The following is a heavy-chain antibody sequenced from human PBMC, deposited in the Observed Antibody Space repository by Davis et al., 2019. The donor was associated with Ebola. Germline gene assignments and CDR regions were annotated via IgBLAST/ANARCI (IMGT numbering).Heavy chain of an antibody. V-gene: IGHV3-7*01. D-gene: IGHD6-19*01. CDR2: MKEDGSDE. J-gene: IGHJ5*02. CDR1: GFSFSGYT. CDR3: ASHYSSGWYYWFDP. Sequence: PGGSLRLSCEASGFSFSGYTMTWVRQAPGKGLEWVAKMKEDGSDEHYVDSVKGRFTISRDNAKNSLYLQMNSLRDEDTAVYYCASHYSSGWYYWFDPWGQGTLVTVSS.